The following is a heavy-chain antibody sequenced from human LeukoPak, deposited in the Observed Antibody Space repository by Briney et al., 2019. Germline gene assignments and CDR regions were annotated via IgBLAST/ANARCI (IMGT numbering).Heavy chain of an antibody. Sequence: ASVKVSCKASGYTFTGYYMHWVRQAPGQGLEWMGWINPNSGGTNYAQKFQGRVTMTRDTSISTAYMELSRLRSDDTAVYYCAEIDGYCSGGSCHTPAYWGQGTLVTVSS. CDR1: GYTFTGYY. CDR3: AEIDGYCSGGSCHTPAY. D-gene: IGHD2-15*01. CDR2: INPNSGGT. V-gene: IGHV1-2*02. J-gene: IGHJ4*02.